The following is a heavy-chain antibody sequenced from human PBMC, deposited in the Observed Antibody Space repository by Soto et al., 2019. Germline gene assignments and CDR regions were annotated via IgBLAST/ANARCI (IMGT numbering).Heavy chain of an antibody. D-gene: IGHD2-15*01. V-gene: IGHV3-73*02. CDR2: IRTKANSYAT. CDR3: TGSLLAYCSGGKCHTDYYYYGMDV. J-gene: IGHJ6*02. Sequence: EVQLVESGGGLAQPGESLKLSCAASGFTFRGSAMHWVRQASGKGLEWVGRIRTKANSYATAYAASVQGRFTISRDDSKSTAYLQMNSLKTEDTAVYYCTGSLLAYCSGGKCHTDYYYYGMDVWGPGTAVTVSS. CDR1: GFTFRGSA.